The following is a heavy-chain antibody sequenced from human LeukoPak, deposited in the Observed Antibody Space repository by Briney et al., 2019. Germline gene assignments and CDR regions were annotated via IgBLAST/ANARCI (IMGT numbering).Heavy chain of an antibody. V-gene: IGHV3-23*01. Sequence: PGESLRLSCAASGFTFSDYVMIWVRQAPGKGLEWVSGITASGDRTFYGDSVRGRFTMSRDNSKNTVYLQMNSLRVDDTAVYYCARRDIVVVASASDYWGQGTLVTVSS. D-gene: IGHD2-15*01. J-gene: IGHJ4*02. CDR2: ITASGDRT. CDR3: ARRDIVVVASASDY. CDR1: GFTFSDYV.